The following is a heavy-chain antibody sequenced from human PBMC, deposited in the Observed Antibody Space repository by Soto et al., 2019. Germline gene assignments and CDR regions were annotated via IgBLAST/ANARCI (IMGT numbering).Heavy chain of an antibody. CDR2: MNPGSGDT. CDR1: GYSFTNND. CDR3: ARMATFGSLNWFDP. V-gene: IGHV1-8*01. J-gene: IGHJ5*02. Sequence: QVKLVQSGAEVREPGASVKVSCKASGYSFTNNDVSWVRQATGQGLEWMGWMNPGSGDTGYAQKFQDRVTMTRDISIATAYMELSSLRSDDTAIYYCARMATFGSLNWFDPWGQGTLVTVSS. D-gene: IGHD3-16*01.